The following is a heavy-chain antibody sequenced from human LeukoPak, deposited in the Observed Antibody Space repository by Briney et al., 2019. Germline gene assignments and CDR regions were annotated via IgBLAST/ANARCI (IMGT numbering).Heavy chain of an antibody. CDR3: GSTGWVGQ. CDR1: GFTLSNHW. J-gene: IGHJ4*02. Sequence: GGSLRPSCAASGFTLSNHWMYWVRQAPGKGLVWVSRINIDGRDTKYADSVKGRFIISRDNAKNTLYLQIGSLRAEDTAIYCIGSTGWVGQWGQGTLVTVSS. D-gene: IGHD6-19*01. V-gene: IGHV3-74*01. CDR2: INIDGRDT.